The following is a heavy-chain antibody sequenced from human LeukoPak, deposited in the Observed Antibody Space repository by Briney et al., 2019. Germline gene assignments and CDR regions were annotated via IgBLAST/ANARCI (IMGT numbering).Heavy chain of an antibody. CDR1: GFTFSNYG. Sequence: GGSLRLSCAASGFTFSNYGIHWVRQAPGKGLEWVALIWYDGSNKFYADSVKGRFTISRHNSKNTVYLQMNNLRAEDTAMYYCARVDTTLSYKLDYWGQGTLVTVSS. J-gene: IGHJ4*02. V-gene: IGHV3-30*02. D-gene: IGHD1-1*01. CDR3: ARVDTTLSYKLDY. CDR2: IWYDGSNK.